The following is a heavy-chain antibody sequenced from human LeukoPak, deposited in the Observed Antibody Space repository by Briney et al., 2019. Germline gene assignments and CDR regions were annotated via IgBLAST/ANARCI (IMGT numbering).Heavy chain of an antibody. D-gene: IGHD4-17*01. J-gene: IGHJ4*02. V-gene: IGHV3-53*01. Sequence: GGSLGLSCEASGFPVSSNYMSGVRKAPGKGLEWVSVIYSGGSTYYADSVKGRFTISRDNSKNTLYLQMNSLRAEDTAVYYCAREYGDYVINWGQGTLVTVSS. CDR3: AREYGDYVIN. CDR1: GFPVSSNY. CDR2: IYSGGST.